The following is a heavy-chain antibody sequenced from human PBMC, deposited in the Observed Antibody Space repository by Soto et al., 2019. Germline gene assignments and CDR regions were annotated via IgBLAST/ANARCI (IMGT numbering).Heavy chain of an antibody. J-gene: IGHJ4*02. D-gene: IGHD1-26*01. Sequence: QVQLVQSGAEVKKPGASVKVSCKASGYTFTSYGISWVRQAPGQGLEWMGWISAYSGNSNYAQKLQGRVTMTTDTSTSTAYRELRSLRSDDTAVYYCARDRGSYALDYWGQGTLVTVSS. CDR1: GYTFTSYG. CDR2: ISAYSGNS. V-gene: IGHV1-18*01. CDR3: ARDRGSYALDY.